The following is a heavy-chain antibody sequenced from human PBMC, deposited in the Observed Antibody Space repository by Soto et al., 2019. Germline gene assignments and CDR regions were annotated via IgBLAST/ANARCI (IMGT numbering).Heavy chain of an antibody. J-gene: IGHJ6*03. Sequence: PSETLSLTCAVYGGSFSGYYWSWIRQPPGKGLEWIGEINHSGSTNYNPSLKSRVTISVDTSKNQFSLKLSSVTAADTAVYYCARAGGYCSGGSCYSGLPNQQIYYYYMEVWGKGTTVTVSS. V-gene: IGHV4-34*01. D-gene: IGHD2-15*01. CDR1: GGSFSGYY. CDR2: INHSGST. CDR3: ARAGGYCSGGSCYSGLPNQQIYYYYMEV.